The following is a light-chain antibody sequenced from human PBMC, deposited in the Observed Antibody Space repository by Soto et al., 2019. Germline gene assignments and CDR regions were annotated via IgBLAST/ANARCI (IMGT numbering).Light chain of an antibody. CDR3: QHYNNWPT. CDR1: QSVSTN. V-gene: IGKV3-15*01. CDR2: GAS. J-gene: IGKJ1*01. Sequence: EIVMTQSRVTLSVSPGGRSTIACRASQSVSTNLAWYQQKPGQAPRVLIYGASTRATNIPARFSGSGSGTDFTLTISSLQSEDFALYYCQHYNNWPTFGQGTKVDIK.